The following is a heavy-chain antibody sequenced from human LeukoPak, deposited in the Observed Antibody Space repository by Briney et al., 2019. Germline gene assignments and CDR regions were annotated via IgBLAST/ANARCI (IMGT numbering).Heavy chain of an antibody. CDR2: IYSGGST. CDR1: GFTVSSNY. J-gene: IGHJ4*02. Sequence: GGSLRLSCAASGFTVSSNYMSWVRQAPGKGLEWVSVIYSGGSTYYADSVKGRFTISRDNSKNTLYLQMDSLRAEDTAVYYCAKDLRGYSHAPDYWGQGTLVTVSS. D-gene: IGHD5-18*01. CDR3: AKDLRGYSHAPDY. V-gene: IGHV3-53*05.